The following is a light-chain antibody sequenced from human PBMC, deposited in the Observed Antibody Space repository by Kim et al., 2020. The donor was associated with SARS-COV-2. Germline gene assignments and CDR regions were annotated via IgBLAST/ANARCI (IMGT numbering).Light chain of an antibody. J-gene: IGKJ2*01. CDR2: AAT. V-gene: IGKV3-20*01. CDR1: HTFCSSC. CDR3: QQNNIAPPYT. Sequence: PGEGATLSCRASHTFCSSCLGYYQQNPDQPRMLLIYAATNTTASIPNWSGSGWGAADFTLIISRVAHEDVVMYYWQQNNIAPPYTFGQGTKVDIK.